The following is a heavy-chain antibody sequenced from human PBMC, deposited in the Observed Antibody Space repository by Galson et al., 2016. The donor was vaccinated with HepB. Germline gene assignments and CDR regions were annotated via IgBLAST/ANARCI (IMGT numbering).Heavy chain of an antibody. CDR3: ARDPAPYCTGTSSSCYGDY. J-gene: IGHJ4*02. Sequence: SLRLSCAASGFTFSSNAMHWVRQAPGKGLEWVALISYDGSYQYYADSVKGRFTISRDNSTKTLYLQTKSLRPEDTAVYYCARDPAPYCTGTSSSCYGDYWGQGTLVTVSS. D-gene: IGHD2-2*01. V-gene: IGHV3-30-3*01. CDR2: ISYDGSYQ. CDR1: GFTFSSNA.